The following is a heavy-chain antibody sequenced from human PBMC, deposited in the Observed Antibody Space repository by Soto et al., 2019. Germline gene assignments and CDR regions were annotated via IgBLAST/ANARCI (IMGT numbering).Heavy chain of an antibody. J-gene: IGHJ4*02. Sequence: EGSLRLSCAASGFTFSDHYMSWIRQAPGKGLEWIGYSSNSGSFTRYADSVKGRFSISRDNAKNSLYLQINSLRGDDTAIYYCVRSGDNYNLLDYWGQGTPVTVSS. CDR1: GFTFSDHY. D-gene: IGHD1-1*01. CDR2: SSNSGSFT. V-gene: IGHV3-11*06. CDR3: VRSGDNYNLLDY.